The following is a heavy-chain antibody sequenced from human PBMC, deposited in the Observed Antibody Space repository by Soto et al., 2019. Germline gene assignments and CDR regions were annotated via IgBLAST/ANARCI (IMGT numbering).Heavy chain of an antibody. V-gene: IGHV4-34*01. CDR3: ARGRMITFFKDLDY. Sequence: PSETLSLTCTVSGGSISSYYWSWIRQPPGKGLEWIGEINHSGSTNYNPSLKSRVTISVDTSKNQFSLKLSSVTAADTAVYYCARGRMITFFKDLDYWGQGTLVTVSS. CDR2: INHSGST. J-gene: IGHJ4*02. CDR1: GGSISSYY. D-gene: IGHD3-16*01.